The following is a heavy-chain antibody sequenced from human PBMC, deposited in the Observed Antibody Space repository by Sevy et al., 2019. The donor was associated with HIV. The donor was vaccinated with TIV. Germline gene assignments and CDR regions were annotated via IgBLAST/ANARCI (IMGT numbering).Heavy chain of an antibody. CDR3: ARERLDDYSNFFFDY. V-gene: IGHV4-59*01. J-gene: IGHJ4*02. Sequence: SETLSLTCTVSGDSRSDYYWSWIRQPPGKGLEWIGFVFYSGTTTYNPSLGSRVSISVDTSKNQFSLRLTSVTAADTALYYCARERLDDYSNFFFDYWGRGTQVTVSS. CDR2: VFYSGTT. D-gene: IGHD4-4*01. CDR1: GDSRSDYY.